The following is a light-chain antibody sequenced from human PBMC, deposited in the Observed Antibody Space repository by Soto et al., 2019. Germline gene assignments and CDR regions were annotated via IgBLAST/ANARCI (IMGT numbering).Light chain of an antibody. J-gene: IGLJ1*01. CDR2: EVD. CDR3: SSFVAGSSYV. V-gene: IGLV2-8*01. Sequence: SVLTQPPSASGSPGQSVTISCTGTSSDVGAFNYVSWYQHHPGKANKFMIYEVDKRPSGVPDRFSGSKSGNTAYLTVSGFQAEDEADYFCSSFVAGSSYVFGTGTKVTVL. CDR1: SSDVGAFNY.